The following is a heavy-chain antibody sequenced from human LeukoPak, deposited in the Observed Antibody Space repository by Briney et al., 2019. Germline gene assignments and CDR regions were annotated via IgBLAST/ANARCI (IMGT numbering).Heavy chain of an antibody. V-gene: IGHV3-7*04. CDR1: GFTFSDYW. Sequence: GGSLRLSCVASGFTFSDYWMTWVRQAPGQGLEWVAKINQERREQHFVDSVKGRFTISRDNAKNSLYQQMDSLRGEDTAVYYCAGGALDYWGQGTLVTVSS. CDR2: INQERREQ. CDR3: AGGALDY. J-gene: IGHJ4*02.